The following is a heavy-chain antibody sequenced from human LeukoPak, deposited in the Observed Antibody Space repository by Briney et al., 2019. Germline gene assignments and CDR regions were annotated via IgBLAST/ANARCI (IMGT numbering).Heavy chain of an antibody. J-gene: IGHJ4*02. CDR2: ISAYNVNT. CDR3: ARVPVSGPGARFDY. D-gene: IGHD4-11*01. Sequence: ALVKVSSKASGYTFTSYGISWVRQAPGQGLEWMGWISAYNVNTNDAQKLQGRVTMTTDTSTTTAYMELRSLRSDDTAVYYCARVPVSGPGARFDYWGQGTLVTVSS. V-gene: IGHV1-18*01. CDR1: GYTFTSYG.